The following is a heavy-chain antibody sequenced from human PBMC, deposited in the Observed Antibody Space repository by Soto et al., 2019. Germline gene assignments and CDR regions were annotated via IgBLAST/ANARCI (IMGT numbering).Heavy chain of an antibody. J-gene: IGHJ4*02. CDR1: GFTFSFCA. CDR2: TRCSGGDT. Sequence: EVQLLESGGGLVQPGGSLRLSCAASGFTFSFCAMNWVRQAPGKGLEWVSSTRCSGGDTYYADSVRGRFTISRDNSMNTLYLQMNSLRVEDTAVYYCVKGHSHSYYYFDYWGQGTLVTVSS. D-gene: IGHD1-26*01. CDR3: VKGHSHSYYYFDY. V-gene: IGHV3-23*01.